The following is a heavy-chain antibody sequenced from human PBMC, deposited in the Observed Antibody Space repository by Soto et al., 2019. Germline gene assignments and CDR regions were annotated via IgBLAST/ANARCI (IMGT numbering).Heavy chain of an antibody. V-gene: IGHV2-26*01. Sequence: SGPTLVNPTETLTLTCTVSGFSLSNARMGVSWIRQPPGKALEWLAHIFSNDEKSYSTSLKSRLTISKDTSKSQVVLTMTNMDPVDTATYYCARSPYSSGWYYFDYWGQGTLVTVSS. CDR3: ARSPYSSGWYYFDY. CDR2: IFSNDEK. CDR1: GFSLSNARMG. J-gene: IGHJ4*02. D-gene: IGHD6-19*01.